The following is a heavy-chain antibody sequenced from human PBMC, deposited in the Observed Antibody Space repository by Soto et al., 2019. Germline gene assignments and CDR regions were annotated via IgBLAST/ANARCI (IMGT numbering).Heavy chain of an antibody. CDR1: GFTFSSYA. CDR3: AREWFGEDFYYYGMDV. CDR2: ISGSGGST. Sequence: EVQLLESGGGLVQPGGSLRLSCAASGFTFSSYAMSWVRQAPGKGLEWVSAISGSGGSTYYADSVKGRFTISRANSKNALFLQMNSLRAEDTAVYYCAREWFGEDFYYYGMDVWGQGATVTVSS. D-gene: IGHD3-10*01. J-gene: IGHJ6*02. V-gene: IGHV3-23*01.